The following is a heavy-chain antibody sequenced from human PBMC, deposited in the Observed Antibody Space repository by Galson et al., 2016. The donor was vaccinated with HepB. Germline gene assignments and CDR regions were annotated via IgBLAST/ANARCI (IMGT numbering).Heavy chain of an antibody. CDR2: VNYSGRT. Sequence: SETLSLTCAVYGGSFSGYYWNWIRQPPGKGLEWIGEVNYSGRTTYNPSLKSRVTISSDTSKNQFSLRLSSVTAADTAVYYCARSPGYSGSKLRWGFDYWGRGTLVTVSS. J-gene: IGHJ4*02. CDR3: ARSPGYSGSKLRWGFDY. D-gene: IGHD5-12*01. CDR1: GGSFSGYY. V-gene: IGHV4-34*01.